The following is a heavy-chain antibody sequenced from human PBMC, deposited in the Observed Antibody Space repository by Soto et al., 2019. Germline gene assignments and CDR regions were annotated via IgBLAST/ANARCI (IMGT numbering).Heavy chain of an antibody. D-gene: IGHD3-3*01. CDR2: IYYSGST. J-gene: IGHJ4*02. V-gene: IGHV4-59*01. CDR1: GGSISSYY. CDR3: ARASLRFLEWLPDD. Sequence: PSETLSLTCTVSGGSISSYYWSWIRQPPGKGLEWIGYIYYSGSTNYNPSLKSRVTISVDTSKNQFSLKLSSVTAADTAVYYCARASLRFLEWLPDDWGQGTLVTVSS.